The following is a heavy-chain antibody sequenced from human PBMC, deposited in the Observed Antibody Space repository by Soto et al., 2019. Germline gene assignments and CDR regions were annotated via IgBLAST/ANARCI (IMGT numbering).Heavy chain of an antibody. CDR3: ARDGVMADYYYGMDV. Sequence: QVQLVQSGAEVKKPGSSVKVSCKASGGTFSSYAISWVRQAPGQGLEWMGGIIPIFGTANYAQKFQGRVTIXXDXSXXTAYMELSSLRSEDTAVYYCARDGVMADYYYGMDVWGQGTTVTVSS. D-gene: IGHD3-16*01. V-gene: IGHV1-69*12. CDR1: GGTFSSYA. CDR2: IIPIFGTA. J-gene: IGHJ6*02.